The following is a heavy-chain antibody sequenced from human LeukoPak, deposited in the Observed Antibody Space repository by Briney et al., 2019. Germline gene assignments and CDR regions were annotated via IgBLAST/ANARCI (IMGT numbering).Heavy chain of an antibody. D-gene: IGHD3-10*01. J-gene: IGHJ4*02. Sequence: GRSLRLSCAASGFTFDDYAMHWVRQAPGKGLEWVSGISWNSGSIGYADSVKGRFTISRDNAKNSLYLQMNSLRAEDTALYYCAKAANYGSGSYYSDYWGQGPLVTVSS. V-gene: IGHV3-9*01. CDR3: AKAANYGSGSYYSDY. CDR2: ISWNSGSI. CDR1: GFTFDDYA.